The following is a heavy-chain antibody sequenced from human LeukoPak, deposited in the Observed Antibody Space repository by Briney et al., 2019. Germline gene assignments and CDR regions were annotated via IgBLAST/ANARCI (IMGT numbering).Heavy chain of an antibody. Sequence: SETLSLTCTVSGGSISSHYWSWIRQPPGKGLEWIGYIYYSGGTNYNPSLKSRVTISVDTSKNQFSLKLSSVTAADTAVYYCARGGLIAARFDYWGQGTLVTVSS. CDR2: IYYSGGT. V-gene: IGHV4-59*11. CDR1: GGSISSHY. J-gene: IGHJ4*02. D-gene: IGHD6-6*01. CDR3: ARGGLIAARFDY.